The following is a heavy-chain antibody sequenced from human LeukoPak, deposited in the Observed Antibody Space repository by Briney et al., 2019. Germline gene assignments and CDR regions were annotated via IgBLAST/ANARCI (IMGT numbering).Heavy chain of an antibody. CDR2: ISSRSATI. V-gene: IGHV3-48*01. J-gene: IGHJ4*02. CDR3: AGAPSIHYFDSSATFDY. Sequence: GGALRLSCAASGFTFSSYSMNWVRQAPGKGLEWVSYISSRSATIYYADSVKGRFTISRDSDKNSLYLQMNSLRAEDTAVYYCAGAPSIHYFDSSATFDYWGQGTLVTVSS. D-gene: IGHD3-22*01. CDR1: GFTFSSYS.